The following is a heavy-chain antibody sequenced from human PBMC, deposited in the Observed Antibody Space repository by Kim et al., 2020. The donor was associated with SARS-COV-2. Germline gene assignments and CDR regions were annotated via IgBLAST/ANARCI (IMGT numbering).Heavy chain of an antibody. CDR2: FDPEDGET. CDR3: ATAYYGSGSTYYYYYYYGMDV. Sequence: ASVKVSCKVSGYTLTELSMHWVRQAPGKGLEWMGGFDPEDGETIYAQKFQGRVTMTEDTSTDTAYMELSSLRSEDTAVYYCATAYYGSGSTYYYYYYYGMDVWGQGTTVTVSS. J-gene: IGHJ6*02. CDR1: GYTLTELS. V-gene: IGHV1-24*01. D-gene: IGHD3-10*01.